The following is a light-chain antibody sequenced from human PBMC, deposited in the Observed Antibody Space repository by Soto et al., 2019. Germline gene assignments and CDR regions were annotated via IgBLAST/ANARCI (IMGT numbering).Light chain of an antibody. Sequence: DIQMTQSPSTLSASVGDRVTITCRASQSISSYLNWYQQKPGKAPKLLIYAASSLQSGVPSRFSGSGSGTDFTLTISSLQPEDFATYYCQQCYSTPRTFGQGTRLAIK. CDR2: AAS. CDR1: QSISSY. V-gene: IGKV1-39*01. CDR3: QQCYSTPRT. J-gene: IGKJ5*01.